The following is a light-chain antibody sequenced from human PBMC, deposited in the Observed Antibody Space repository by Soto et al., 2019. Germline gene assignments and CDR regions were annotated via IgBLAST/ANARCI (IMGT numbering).Light chain of an antibody. CDR2: DVS. J-gene: IGKJ1*01. CDR3: QQYDSFSVT. CDR1: QRISGW. Sequence: DIQMTQYPSTLSASVGDTVTITCGASQRISGWLAWHQQKPGKAPKLLIYDVSALKRGVPPRFSGSGYGTEFTITISSMKTEDFATYYCQQYDSFSVTFGQGTKVDIK. V-gene: IGKV1-5*01.